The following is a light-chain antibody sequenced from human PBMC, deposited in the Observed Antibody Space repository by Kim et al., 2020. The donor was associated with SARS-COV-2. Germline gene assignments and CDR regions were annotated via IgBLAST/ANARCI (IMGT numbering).Light chain of an antibody. Sequence: QAGLTQPPSVSKDLRQTATLTCTGNSNNVGNEGAAWLQQHQGRPPKLLSYRNNNRPSGISERLSASRSGNTASLTITGLQPEDEANYYCSAWDSSLGVWVFGGGTQLTVL. CDR2: RNN. J-gene: IGLJ3*02. CDR3: SAWDSSLGVWV. V-gene: IGLV10-54*01. CDR1: SNNVGNEG.